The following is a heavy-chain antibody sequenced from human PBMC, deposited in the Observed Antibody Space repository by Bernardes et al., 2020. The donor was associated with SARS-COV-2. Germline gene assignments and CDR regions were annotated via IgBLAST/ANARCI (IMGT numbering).Heavy chain of an antibody. CDR1: GFTFSGYY. V-gene: IGHV3-11*01. CDR2: IGRSGGDI. Sequence: GSLRPSCAASGFTFSGYYMSWVRQAPGKGLQWISYIGRSGGDIQYADSVKGRFTISRDNAKNLLYLQMDSLSAEDTAMYYCARTARVSDLWGRGTLVTVSS. D-gene: IGHD3-3*01. CDR3: ARTARVSDL. J-gene: IGHJ2*01.